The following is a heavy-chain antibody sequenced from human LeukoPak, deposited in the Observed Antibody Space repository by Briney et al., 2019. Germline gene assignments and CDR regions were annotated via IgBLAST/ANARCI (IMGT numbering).Heavy chain of an antibody. V-gene: IGHV3-23*01. CDR3: AKDSGWYVSTFDY. CDR2: ISGSGGST. Sequence: GGSLRLSCAASGFSFGSYAMSWVRQAPGKGLEWVSAISGSGGSTYYADSVKGRFTISRDNSKNTLYLQMNSLRAEDTAVYYCAKDSGWYVSTFDYWGQGTLVTVSS. CDR1: GFSFGSYA. J-gene: IGHJ4*02. D-gene: IGHD6-19*01.